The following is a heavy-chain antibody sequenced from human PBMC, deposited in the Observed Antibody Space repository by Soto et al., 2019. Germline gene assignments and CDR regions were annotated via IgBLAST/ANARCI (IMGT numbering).Heavy chain of an antibody. D-gene: IGHD3-10*01. CDR2: INTSGGST. CDR1: GYTFTSYH. J-gene: IGHJ3*02. CDR3: ASHYYGSGSYYNAFDI. Sequence: ASVKVSCKASGYTFTSYHMHWVRQAPGQGLEWMGIINTSGGSTSYAQKFQGRVTMTRDTSTSTVYMELSSLRSEDTAVYYCASHYYGSGSYYNAFDIWGQGTMVTVSS. V-gene: IGHV1-46*01.